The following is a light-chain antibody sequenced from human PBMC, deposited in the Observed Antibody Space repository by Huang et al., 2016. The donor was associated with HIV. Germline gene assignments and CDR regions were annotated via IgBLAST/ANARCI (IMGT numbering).Light chain of an antibody. J-gene: IGKJ3*01. V-gene: IGKV3-20*01. CDR3: QQYGGSPPFT. Sequence: EIVLTQSRGTVSLSPGERATLSCRASQSVSSNYLAWFQQKRGQSPRLLIHGAHGRATGIPDRFNGSGSGTDFTLTIDRLQSEDCAVYYGQQYGGSPPFTFGPGIKMDIK. CDR1: QSVSSNY. CDR2: GAH.